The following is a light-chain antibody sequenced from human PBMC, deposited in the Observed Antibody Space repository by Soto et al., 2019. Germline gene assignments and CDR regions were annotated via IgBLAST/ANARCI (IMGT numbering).Light chain of an antibody. J-gene: IGLJ1*01. V-gene: IGLV2-23*01. Sequence: QSALTQPASVSGSPGQSITISCTGTSSDVGSYNLVSWYQQHPGKAPKLMIYEGSKRPSGVYNRFSGSNSGNTASLTISGLQAEDESGYYCCSYAGSSTPDVCGTGTNVTVL. CDR1: SSDVGSYNL. CDR2: EGS. CDR3: CSYAGSSTPDV.